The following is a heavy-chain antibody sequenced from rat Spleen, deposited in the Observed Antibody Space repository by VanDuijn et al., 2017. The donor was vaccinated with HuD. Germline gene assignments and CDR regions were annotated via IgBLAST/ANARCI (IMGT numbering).Heavy chain of an antibody. D-gene: IGHD1-1*01. CDR3: TTAPSGISPFAY. V-gene: IGHV2S12*01. CDR1: GFSLTSNG. Sequence: QVQLKESGPGLVQPSQTLSLTCTVSGFSLTSNGVSWVRQPPGKGLEWIAAISSGGSTYYNSALKSRLSISRDTSKSQVFLKMNSLQTEDTAIYFCTTAPSGISPFAYWGQGTLVTVSA. J-gene: IGHJ3*01. CDR2: ISSGGST.